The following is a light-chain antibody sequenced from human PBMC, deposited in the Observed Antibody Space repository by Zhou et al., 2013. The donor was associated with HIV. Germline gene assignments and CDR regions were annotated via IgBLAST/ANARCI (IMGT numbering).Light chain of an antibody. Sequence: DIQMTQFPSALSASVGHTVTITCRASQSIGSWLAWYQQKPGQVPKLLVYKASTLESGVPSRFSGTVSGTEFALTITSVQPDDFATYYCLQYSSYSWTFGQGPRWK. CDR3: LQYSSYSWT. CDR1: QSIGSW. CDR2: KAS. J-gene: IGKJ1*01. V-gene: IGKV1-5*03.